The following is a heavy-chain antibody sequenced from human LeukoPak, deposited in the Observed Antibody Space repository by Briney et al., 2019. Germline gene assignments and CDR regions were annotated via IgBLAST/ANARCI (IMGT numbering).Heavy chain of an antibody. CDR3: ARVKYYYGSGTFGYYYYYMDV. V-gene: IGHV1-18*01. CDR1: GYTFTSYG. Sequence: ASVKVSCKASGYTFTSYGISWVRQAPGQGLEWMGWISAYNGNTNYAQKLQGRVTMTTDTSTSTAYMELRSLRSDDTAVYYCARVKYYYGSGTFGYYYYYMDVWGKGTTVTISS. D-gene: IGHD3-10*01. CDR2: ISAYNGNT. J-gene: IGHJ6*03.